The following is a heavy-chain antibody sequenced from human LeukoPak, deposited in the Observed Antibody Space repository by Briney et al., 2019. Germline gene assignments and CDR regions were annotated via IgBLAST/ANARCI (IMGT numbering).Heavy chain of an antibody. J-gene: IGHJ5*02. CDR2: IKPSGGSI. CDR3: ARDFYSSSSTGVPNSFDP. V-gene: IGHV1-46*01. CDR1: GYPFTSYY. Sequence: ASVKVSCKASGYPFTSYYIQWVRQAPGLGLQWMGMIKPSGGSIRYEQNFQGRVTMTRDTSTSTVYMELSSLTSEDTAVYYCARDFYSSSSTGVPNSFDPWGQGTLVTVSS. D-gene: IGHD6-6*01.